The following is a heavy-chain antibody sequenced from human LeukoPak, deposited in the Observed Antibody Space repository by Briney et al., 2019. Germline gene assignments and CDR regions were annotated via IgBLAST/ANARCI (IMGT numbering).Heavy chain of an antibody. D-gene: IGHD2-2*01. J-gene: IGHJ4*02. CDR2: IYYSGST. CDR1: GGSISSGDYY. V-gene: IGHV4-30-2*03. CDR3: ARQRGDIVVVDFDY. Sequence: PSQTLSLTCTVSGGSISSGDYYWSWIRQPPGKGLEWIGSIYYSGSTYYNPSLKSRVTISVDTSKNQFSLKLSSVTAADTAVYYCARQRGDIVVVDFDYWGQGTLVTVSS.